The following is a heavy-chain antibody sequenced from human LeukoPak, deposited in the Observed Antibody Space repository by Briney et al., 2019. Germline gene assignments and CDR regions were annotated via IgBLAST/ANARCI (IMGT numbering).Heavy chain of an antibody. CDR3: ARVAIVVVPAAIHYYCYYMDV. CDR2: ISSSSSTI. J-gene: IGHJ6*03. Sequence: GGSLRLSCAASGFTFSSYSMNWVRQAPGKGLEWVSYISSSSSTIYYADSVKGRFTISRDNAKNSLYLQMNSLRAEDTAVYYCARVAIVVVPAAIHYYCYYMDVWGKGTTVTVSS. D-gene: IGHD2-2*02. V-gene: IGHV3-48*01. CDR1: GFTFSSYS.